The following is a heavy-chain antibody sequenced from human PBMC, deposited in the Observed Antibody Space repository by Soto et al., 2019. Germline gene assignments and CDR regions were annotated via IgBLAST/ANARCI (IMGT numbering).Heavy chain of an antibody. CDR2: IIPIFGTA. CDR3: AREVYYYDSSGYPTNSFFDY. CDR1: GGTFSSYA. Sequence: QVQLVQSGAEVKKPGSSVKVSCKASGGTFSSYAISWVRQAPGQGLEWMGGIIPIFGTANYAQKFQGRVTITADESTSTAYMELSSLRSEDTAVYYCAREVYYYDSSGYPTNSFFDYWGQGTLVTVSS. D-gene: IGHD3-22*01. V-gene: IGHV1-69*01. J-gene: IGHJ4*02.